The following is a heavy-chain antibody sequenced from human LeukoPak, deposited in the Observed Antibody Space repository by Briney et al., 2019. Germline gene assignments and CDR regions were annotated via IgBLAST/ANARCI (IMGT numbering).Heavy chain of an antibody. CDR3: ARESGIMVGDYYYYYMDV. D-gene: IGHD1-26*01. J-gene: IGHJ6*03. CDR2: ISGGSTYI. V-gene: IGHV3-21*01. Sequence: GGSLRLSCTASGFAFSTYDMNWVRQAPGKGPEWVSSISGGSTYIYYIDSVKGRFTISRDNAKNSLYLQMESLSAEDTAVYYCARESGIMVGDYYYYYMDVWGIGTTVTVSS. CDR1: GFAFSTYD.